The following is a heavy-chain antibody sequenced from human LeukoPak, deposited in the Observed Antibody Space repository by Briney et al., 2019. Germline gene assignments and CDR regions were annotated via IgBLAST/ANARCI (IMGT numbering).Heavy chain of an antibody. Sequence: SETLSLTCAVYGGSFSGYYWSWIRQPPGKGLEWIGEINHSGSTNYNPSLKSRVTISVDTSKNQFSLKLSSVTAADTAVYCCARYWGSGWTFDYWGQGTLVTVSS. V-gene: IGHV4-34*01. CDR2: INHSGST. D-gene: IGHD6-19*01. J-gene: IGHJ4*02. CDR3: ARYWGSGWTFDY. CDR1: GGSFSGYY.